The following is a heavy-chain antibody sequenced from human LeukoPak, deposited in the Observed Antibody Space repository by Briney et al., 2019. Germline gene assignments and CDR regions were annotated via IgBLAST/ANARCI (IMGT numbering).Heavy chain of an antibody. D-gene: IGHD3-3*01. Sequence: SETLSLTCTVSGGSTSSSSYYWGWIRQPPGKGLEGIGSIYYSGSTYYNPSLKSRGTISVDTSKNQFSLKLSSVTAANTAVYYCARPTAHYDFWGGYYKRDAFDIWGQGTMVTVSS. CDR2: IYYSGST. V-gene: IGHV4-39*01. CDR3: ARPTAHYDFWGGYYKRDAFDI. J-gene: IGHJ3*02. CDR1: GGSTSSSSYY.